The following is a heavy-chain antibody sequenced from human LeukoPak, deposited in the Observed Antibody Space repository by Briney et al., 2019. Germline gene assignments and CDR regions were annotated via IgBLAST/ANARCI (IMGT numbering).Heavy chain of an antibody. CDR2: IYYSGST. V-gene: IGHV4-30-4*01. CDR3: ARDIIVVPAASRDYYYYYGMDV. D-gene: IGHD2-2*01. Sequence: SQTLSPTCTVSGGSISSGDYYWSWIRQPPGKGLEWIGYIYYSGSTYYNPSLKSRVTISVDTSKNQFSLKLSSVTAADTAVYYCARDIIVVPAASRDYYYYYGMDVWGQGTTVTVSS. CDR1: GGSISSGDYY. J-gene: IGHJ6*02.